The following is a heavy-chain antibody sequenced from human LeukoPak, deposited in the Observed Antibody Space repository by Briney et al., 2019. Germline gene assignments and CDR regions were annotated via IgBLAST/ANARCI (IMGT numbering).Heavy chain of an antibody. D-gene: IGHD3-10*01. J-gene: IGHJ4*02. V-gene: IGHV3-64*01. Sequence: PGGSLRLSCAASGFTFSSYAMHWVRQAPGKGLEYVSAISSNGGSTYYANSVKGRFTISRDNSKNTLYLQMNSLRAEDTAVYYCAKSMVRGVIRVVPFDYWGQGTLVTVSS. CDR3: AKSMVRGVIRVVPFDY. CDR1: GFTFSSYA. CDR2: ISSNGGST.